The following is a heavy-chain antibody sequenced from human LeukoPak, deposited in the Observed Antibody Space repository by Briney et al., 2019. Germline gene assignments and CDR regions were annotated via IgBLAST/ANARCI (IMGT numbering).Heavy chain of an antibody. D-gene: IGHD5-24*01. CDR1: GGTFSSYA. V-gene: IGHV1-69*01. CDR3: AANSDGYNLHYFDY. CDR2: IIPIFGTA. Sequence: ASVKVSCKASGGTFSSYAISWVRQAPGQGLEWMGGIIPIFGTANYAQKFQGRVTITADESTSTAYMELSSLRSEDTDVYYCAANSDGYNLHYFDYWGQGTLVTVSS. J-gene: IGHJ4*02.